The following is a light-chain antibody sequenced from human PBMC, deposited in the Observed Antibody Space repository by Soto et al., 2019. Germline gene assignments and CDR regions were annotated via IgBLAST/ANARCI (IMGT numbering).Light chain of an antibody. J-gene: IGKJ2*01. CDR2: DAS. CDR3: QQYDICPPYT. Sequence: VMQPSPASPFASPGRGFTLSWRGSQNTRSSLAGYQHRPGQAPRLLIYDASTRAPGIPPRFSGGGSGTEFTVTISSLQSEDFAMYNCQQYDICPPYTFGQGTKVDIK. CDR1: QNTRSS. V-gene: IGKV3-15*01.